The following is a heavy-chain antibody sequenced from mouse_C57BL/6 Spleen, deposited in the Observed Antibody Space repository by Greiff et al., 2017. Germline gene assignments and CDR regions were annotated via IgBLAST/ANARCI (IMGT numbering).Heavy chain of an antibody. D-gene: IGHD1-2*01. Sequence: EVMLVESGGGLVKPGGSLKLSCAASGFTFSDYGMHWVRQAPEKGLEWVAYISSGSSTIYYADTVKGRFTISRDNAKNPLFLQMTSLRSEDTAMYYCAREYYGRAMDYWGQGTSVTVSS. CDR2: ISSGSSTI. J-gene: IGHJ4*01. CDR1: GFTFSDYG. V-gene: IGHV5-17*01. CDR3: AREYYGRAMDY.